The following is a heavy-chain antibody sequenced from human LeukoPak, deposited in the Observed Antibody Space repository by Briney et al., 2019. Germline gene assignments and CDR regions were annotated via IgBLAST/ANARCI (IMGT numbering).Heavy chain of an antibody. CDR2: IKPDGGDK. CDR3: ARNDFWSVYRVTVYDC. V-gene: IGHV3-7*01. Sequence: GSLRLSCAASGFTFSSYWMSWVRQAPGKGLEWVANIKPDGGDKYYVDSVKGRFTISRDNANNSLYLQMNSLRAEDTAVYYCARNDFWSVYRVTVYDCWGQGTLVTVSS. CDR1: GFTFSSYW. J-gene: IGHJ4*02. D-gene: IGHD3-3*01.